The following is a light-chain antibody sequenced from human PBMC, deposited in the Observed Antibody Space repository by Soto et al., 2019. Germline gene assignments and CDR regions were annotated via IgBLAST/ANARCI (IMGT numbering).Light chain of an antibody. V-gene: IGKV1-5*01. CDR2: DAS. J-gene: IGKJ2*01. CDR1: ESITTW. CDR3: HQYNTFPNT. Sequence: DIQLTQSPSTLSASVGDRVTITCRASESITTWLAWYQQKPGKAPKVLIHDASTLESGVPSRFSGSGSGTEFTLTISSLQPDDFAAYFCHQYNTFPNTFGQGTKLETK.